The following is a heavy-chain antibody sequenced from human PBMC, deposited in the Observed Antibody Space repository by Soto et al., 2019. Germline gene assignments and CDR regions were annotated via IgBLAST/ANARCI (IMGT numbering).Heavy chain of an antibody. Sequence: ASVKVSCKASGYTFTSYDINWVRQATGQGLEWMGWMNPNSGNTGYAQKFQGRVTMTRNTSISTAYMELSSLRSEETAVYYCARGAYYDFWSGYSRRLYYYGMDVWGQGTTVTVSS. J-gene: IGHJ6*02. CDR3: ARGAYYDFWSGYSRRLYYYGMDV. CDR1: GYTFTSYD. V-gene: IGHV1-8*01. D-gene: IGHD3-3*01. CDR2: MNPNSGNT.